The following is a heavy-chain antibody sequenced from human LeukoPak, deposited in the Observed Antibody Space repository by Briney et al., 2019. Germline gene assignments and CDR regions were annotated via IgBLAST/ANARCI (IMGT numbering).Heavy chain of an antibody. D-gene: IGHD2-2*01. CDR2: IYTSGST. J-gene: IGHJ6*03. V-gene: IGHV4-61*02. Sequence: KPSETLSLTCTVSGGSISSGSYYWSWIRQPAGKGLEWIGRIYTSGSTNYNPSLKSRVTISVDKSKNQFSLKLSSVTAADTAVYYCARDWFSEYQLPHKLRYYYYYMDVWGKGTTVTVSS. CDR3: ARDWFSEYQLPHKLRYYYYYMDV. CDR1: GGSISSGSYY.